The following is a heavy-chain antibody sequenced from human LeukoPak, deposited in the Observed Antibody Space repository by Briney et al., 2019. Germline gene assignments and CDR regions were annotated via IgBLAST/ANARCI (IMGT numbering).Heavy chain of an antibody. CDR2: ISSSSSYI. CDR3: ARDSGLQLQFDY. V-gene: IGHV3-21*01. J-gene: IGHJ4*02. CDR1: GFTFSTYS. Sequence: SGGSLRLSCAASGFTFSTYSMNWVRQTPGKGLEWVSSISSSSSYIYYADSVKGRFSISRDNSKNTLYLQMNSLRAEDTAVYYCARDSGLQLQFDYWGQGTLVTVSS. D-gene: IGHD5-24*01.